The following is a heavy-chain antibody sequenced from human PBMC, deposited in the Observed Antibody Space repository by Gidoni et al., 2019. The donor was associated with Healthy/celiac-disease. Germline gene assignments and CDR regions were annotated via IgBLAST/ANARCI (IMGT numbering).Heavy chain of an antibody. CDR1: GFTFSSYW. J-gene: IGHJ4*02. CDR3: ARDGGVAGDY. Sequence: EVQLVESGGGLVSPGASLGLYCEASGFTFSSYWMRWVSQAPGKGLEWVANRKQDGSENYYVDSVKGRFTISRDNAKNSLYLQMNSLRAEDTAVYYCARDGGVAGDYWGQGTLVTVSS. D-gene: IGHD6-19*01. CDR2: RKQDGSEN. V-gene: IGHV3-7*01.